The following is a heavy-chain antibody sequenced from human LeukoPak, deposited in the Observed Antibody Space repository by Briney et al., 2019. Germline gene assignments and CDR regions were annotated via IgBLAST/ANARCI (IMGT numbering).Heavy chain of an antibody. CDR1: GFSFNSDW. CDR2: IKHDGSEK. CDR3: TRRLDD. J-gene: IGHJ4*02. Sequence: GGSLRLSCAASGFSFNSDWMDWVRQAPGKGLEWVANIKHDGSEKNCLDSVKGRFTITRDNAQNSLYLQMNGLRVEDSAVYYCTRRLDDWGQGTLVTVSS. V-gene: IGHV3-7*01. D-gene: IGHD3-16*01.